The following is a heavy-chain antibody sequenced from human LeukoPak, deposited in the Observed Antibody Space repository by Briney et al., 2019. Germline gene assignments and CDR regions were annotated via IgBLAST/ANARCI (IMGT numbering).Heavy chain of an antibody. V-gene: IGHV3-7*01. J-gene: IGHJ4*02. D-gene: IGHD2-2*01. Sequence: GGSLRLSCRASGFAYISYWMSWLRPAAARGLEWVANIKQDGSKEYYVDSVKGGFTIVRDNAKNSLSLQMNSLRAEDTAVYYCATDEGYCSSGSCYFYYFDYWGQGTLVTVSS. CDR2: IKQDGSKE. CDR3: ATDEGYCSSGSCYFYYFDY. CDR1: GFAYISYW.